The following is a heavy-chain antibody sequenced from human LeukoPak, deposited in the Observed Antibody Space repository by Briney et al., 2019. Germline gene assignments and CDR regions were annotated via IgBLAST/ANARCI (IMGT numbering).Heavy chain of an antibody. D-gene: IGHD2-15*01. CDR1: GFTFSSYE. CDR2: INTGGFTI. Sequence: GGSLRLSCAASGFTFSSYEMNWVRQAPGKGLEWVSYINTGGFTIYYADSVKGRFTISRDNAKNSLYLQMNSLRAEDTALYYCAREWGVVIWGQGTMVTVSS. J-gene: IGHJ3*02. CDR3: AREWGVVI. V-gene: IGHV3-48*03.